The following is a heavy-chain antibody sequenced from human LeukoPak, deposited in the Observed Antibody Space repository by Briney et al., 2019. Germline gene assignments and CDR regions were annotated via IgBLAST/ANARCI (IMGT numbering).Heavy chain of an antibody. V-gene: IGHV1-18*01. CDR1: GYTFTSYG. D-gene: IGHD3-3*01. Sequence: ASVKVSCKASGYTFTSYGISWVRQAPGQGLEWMGWISAYNGNTNYAQKLQGRVTMTTDTSTSTAYMELRSLRSDHTAVYYCARERVYDFWSGYYPGLGMDVWGQGTTVTVSS. J-gene: IGHJ6*02. CDR3: ARERVYDFWSGYYPGLGMDV. CDR2: ISAYNGNT.